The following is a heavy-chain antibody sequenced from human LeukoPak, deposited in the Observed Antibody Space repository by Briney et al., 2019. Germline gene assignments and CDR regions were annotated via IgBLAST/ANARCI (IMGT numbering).Heavy chain of an antibody. CDR1: GFTFSSYS. J-gene: IGHJ3*02. D-gene: IGHD2-21*02. CDR3: ARTYCGGDCYLTAFDI. CDR2: ISSSSSYI. V-gene: IGHV3-21*01. Sequence: PGGSLRLSCAASGFTFSSYSMNWVRQAPGKGLEWVSSISSSSSYIYYADSVKGRFTISRDNAKNSLYLQMNSLRAEDTAVYYCARTYCGGDCYLTAFDIWGQGTMVTVSS.